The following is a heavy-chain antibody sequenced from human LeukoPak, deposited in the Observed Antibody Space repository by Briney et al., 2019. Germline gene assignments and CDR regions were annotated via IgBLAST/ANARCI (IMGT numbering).Heavy chain of an antibody. V-gene: IGHV1-46*01. J-gene: IGHJ6*03. CDR2: INPSGGST. D-gene: IGHD3-10*01. CDR1: GYTFTSYY. Sequence: ASVKVSCKASGYTFTSYYMHWVRQAPGQGLEWMGIINPSGGSTSYAQKFQGRVTMTRDTSTSTVYMELSSLRSEDTAVYYCARVSSTGSSGYYYYYMDVWGKGTTVTISS. CDR3: ARVSSTGSSGYYYYYMDV.